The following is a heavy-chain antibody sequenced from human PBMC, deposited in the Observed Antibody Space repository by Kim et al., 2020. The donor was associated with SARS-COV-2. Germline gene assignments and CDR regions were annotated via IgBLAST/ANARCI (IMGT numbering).Heavy chain of an antibody. Sequence: GGSLRLSCAASGFTFSSYAMSWVRQAPGKGLEWVSVIYSGGSSTYYADSVKGRFTISRDNSKNTLYLQMNSLRAEDTAVYYCAKDRGSYYLAPYYFDYWGQGTRVTVSS. CDR1: GFTFSSYA. V-gene: IGHV3-23*03. J-gene: IGHJ4*02. CDR2: IYSGGSST. D-gene: IGHD1-26*01. CDR3: AKDRGSYYLAPYYFDY.